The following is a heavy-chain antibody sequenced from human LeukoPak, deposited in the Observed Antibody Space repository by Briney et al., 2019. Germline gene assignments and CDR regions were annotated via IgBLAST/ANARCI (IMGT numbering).Heavy chain of an antibody. Sequence: SETLSLTCAVYGGSFSGYYWSWIRQPPGKGLEWIGEINFSGSTNYNPSLESRVTLSVDTSRSQFSLEVKSVTAADTAVYYCARRRRIVRAGFTLWGQGTLVTVSS. CDR3: ARRRRIVRAGFTL. CDR1: GGSFSGYY. V-gene: IGHV4-34*01. CDR2: INFSGST. D-gene: IGHD3-16*02. J-gene: IGHJ4*02.